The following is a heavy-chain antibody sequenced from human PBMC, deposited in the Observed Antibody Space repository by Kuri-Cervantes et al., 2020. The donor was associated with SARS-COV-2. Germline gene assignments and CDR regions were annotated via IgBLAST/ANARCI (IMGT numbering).Heavy chain of an antibody. J-gene: IGHJ5*02. Sequence: GGSLRLSCAAPGFTFSSYAMSWVRQAPGKGLEWVSAISGSGGSTYYADSVKGRFTISRDNSKNTLYLQMNSLRAEDTAVYYCAKANYDFWSGGWFDPWGQGTLVTVSS. CDR2: ISGSGGST. V-gene: IGHV3-23*01. CDR3: AKANYDFWSGGWFDP. CDR1: GFTFSSYA. D-gene: IGHD3-3*01.